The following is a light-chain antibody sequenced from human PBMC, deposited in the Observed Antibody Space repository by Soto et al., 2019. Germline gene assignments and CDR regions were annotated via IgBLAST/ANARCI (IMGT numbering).Light chain of an antibody. J-gene: IGLJ1*01. CDR2: EVT. CDR3: TSYTPSSAYV. V-gene: IGLV2-18*02. Sequence: QSALAQPASVSGSPGQSITIPCTGTTSDIGAYNRVSWYHQPPGTAPKLVISEVTNRPSGVPERFSGSKSGNTASLTISGVQAEDEGDYYCTSYTPSSAYVFGTGTKLTVL. CDR1: TSDIGAYNR.